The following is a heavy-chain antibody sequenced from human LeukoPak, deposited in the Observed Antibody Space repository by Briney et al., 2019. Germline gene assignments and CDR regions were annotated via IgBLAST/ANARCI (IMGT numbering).Heavy chain of an antibody. Sequence: GGSLRLSCAASGFTFSSFGMHWVRQAPGKGLEWVAYIQFHGASRFYADSVKGRFTISRDNSRNTLYLQMNNLRPEDTAMYYCAKGPIQDYGDFYFDYWGQGALVTVSP. CDR2: IQFHGASR. V-gene: IGHV3-30*02. CDR3: AKGPIQDYGDFYFDY. CDR1: GFTFSSFG. D-gene: IGHD4-17*01. J-gene: IGHJ4*02.